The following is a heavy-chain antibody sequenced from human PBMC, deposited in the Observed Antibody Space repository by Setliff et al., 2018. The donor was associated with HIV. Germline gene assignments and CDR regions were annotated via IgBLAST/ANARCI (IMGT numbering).Heavy chain of an antibody. Sequence: PGGSLRLSCAASAFTFSNYWMNWVRQAPGKGLEWVANIKQDGSEKYYVDSVRGRFTVSRDNAKKSLYLQMDSLRPEDTAVYYCARDGLLAVAGFDSWGQGTLVTVSS. V-gene: IGHV3-7*01. D-gene: IGHD6-19*01. J-gene: IGHJ4*02. CDR3: ARDGLLAVAGFDS. CDR2: IKQDGSEK. CDR1: AFTFSNYW.